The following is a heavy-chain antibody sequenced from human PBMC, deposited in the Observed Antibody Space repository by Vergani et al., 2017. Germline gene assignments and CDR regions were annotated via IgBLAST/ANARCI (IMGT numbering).Heavy chain of an antibody. Sequence: QVQLVESGGGVVQPGTSLSLSCVVSGFALNRHAMYWVRQAPGKGLEWVVGISFDGTNEYYPDLVKGRFTISRDIAKNTLYLQMNSLRAEDTAVYYCARDXQWGSGDGWDYFDYWGQGTLVTVSS. D-gene: IGHD1-26*01. V-gene: IGHV3-30-3*01. CDR2: ISFDGTNE. CDR3: ARDXQWGSGDGWDYFDY. J-gene: IGHJ4*02. CDR1: GFALNRHA.